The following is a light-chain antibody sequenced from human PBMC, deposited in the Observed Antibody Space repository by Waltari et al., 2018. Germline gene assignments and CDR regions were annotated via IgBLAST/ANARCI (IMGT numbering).Light chain of an antibody. J-gene: IGKJ4*01. Sequence: SLLYSSNNKNYLAWYQQKPGQPPKLLIYWASTREFGVPDRFSGSGSGTDFTLTISSLQAEDVAVYYCQQYYSTSPLTFGGGTKVEIK. CDR3: QQYYSTSPLT. V-gene: IGKV4-1*01. CDR2: WAS. CDR1: SLLYSSNNKNY.